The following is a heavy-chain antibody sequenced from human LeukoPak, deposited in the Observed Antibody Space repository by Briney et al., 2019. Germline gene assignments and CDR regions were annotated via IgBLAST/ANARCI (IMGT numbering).Heavy chain of an antibody. Sequence: ASVKVSCKASGYTFTSYDINWVRQATGQGLEWMGWINPYTDNTGYAQKFQGRVTMTMNTSISTAYMELSSLRSEDTAVYYCARSWAFCSSTSCYTWNWFDPWGQGTLVTASS. CDR2: INPYTDNT. J-gene: IGHJ5*02. CDR3: ARSWAFCSSTSCYTWNWFDP. CDR1: GYTFTSYD. D-gene: IGHD2-2*02. V-gene: IGHV1-8*01.